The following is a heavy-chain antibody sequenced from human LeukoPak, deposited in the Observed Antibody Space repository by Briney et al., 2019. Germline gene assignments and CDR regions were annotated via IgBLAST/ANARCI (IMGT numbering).Heavy chain of an antibody. V-gene: IGHV1-2*02. J-gene: IGHJ5*02. CDR1: GYTFTGYY. Sequence: ASVKVSCKASGYTFTGYYMHWVRQAPGQGLEWMGWINPNSGGTNYAQKFQGRVTMTRDTSISTAYMELSRLRSDDTAVYYCALIVDYYDSSGYYYWFDPWGQGTLVTVSS. CDR3: ALIVDYYDSSGYYYWFDP. D-gene: IGHD3-22*01. CDR2: INPNSGGT.